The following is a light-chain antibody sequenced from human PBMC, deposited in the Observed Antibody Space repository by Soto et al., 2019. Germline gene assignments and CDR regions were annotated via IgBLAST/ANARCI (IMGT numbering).Light chain of an antibody. CDR1: QSVSTS. Sequence: DILLIQSLSTLSASVGDRLTITCRASQSVSTSLAWYQQKPGIAPKLLIYQASSLENGVPSRFSGSGSGTEFTLTISSLQPDDFATYYVQQYNSYRTFGQGTKVDIK. CDR3: QQYNSYRT. CDR2: QAS. V-gene: IGKV1-5*03. J-gene: IGKJ1*01.